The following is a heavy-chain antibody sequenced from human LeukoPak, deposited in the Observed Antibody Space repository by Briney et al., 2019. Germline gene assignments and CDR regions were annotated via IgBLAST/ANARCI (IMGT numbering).Heavy chain of an antibody. D-gene: IGHD3-9*01. J-gene: IGHJ4*02. Sequence: SETLSLTCTVSGDYITRGYYWGWIRQPPGKGLEWIGTIYHSGSTYYNPSLKSRVTISVDTSKNQFSLKLSPVTAADTAVYYCARHYDNLTGFFDYWGQGTLVTVSS. CDR1: GDYITRGYY. V-gene: IGHV4-38-2*02. CDR3: ARHYDNLTGFFDY. CDR2: IYHSGST.